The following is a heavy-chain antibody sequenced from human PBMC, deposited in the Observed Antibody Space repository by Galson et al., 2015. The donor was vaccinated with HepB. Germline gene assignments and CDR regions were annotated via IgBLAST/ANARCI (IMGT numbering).Heavy chain of an antibody. V-gene: IGHV3-21*01. D-gene: IGHD3-16*02. Sequence: SLRLSCAASGFIFSSYRMNWVRQVPGKGLEWVAYMSTYSTYIYYADSVKGRFTISRDNAKNSLYLQMNSLRAEDTAVYYCAREDWGGYRAEYFQHWGQGTLVTVSS. CDR1: GFIFSSYR. CDR3: AREDWGGYRAEYFQH. J-gene: IGHJ1*01. CDR2: MSTYSTYI.